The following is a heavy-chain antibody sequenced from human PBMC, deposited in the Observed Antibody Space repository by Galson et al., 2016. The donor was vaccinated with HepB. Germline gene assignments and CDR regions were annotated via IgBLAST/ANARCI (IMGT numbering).Heavy chain of an antibody. CDR1: GDSISSSSYY. J-gene: IGHJ4*01. V-gene: IGHV4-39*01. CDR3: ARTAARLYSDY. Sequence: SETLSLTCAVSGDSISSSSYYWGWIRQPPGKGLEWIGNFYYSESTFYNPSLKSRVTISVDTSKNQFSLKLSSVTAADTAVYYCARTAARLYSDYWGQGTLVTVSS. CDR2: FYYSEST. D-gene: IGHD6-6*01.